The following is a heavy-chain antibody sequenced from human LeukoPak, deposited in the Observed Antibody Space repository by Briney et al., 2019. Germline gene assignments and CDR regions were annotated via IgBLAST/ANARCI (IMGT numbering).Heavy chain of an antibody. CDR1: GGSISSSSYY. V-gene: IGHV4-30-4*08. D-gene: IGHD6-19*01. CDR3: ARAIAVAGADAFDI. Sequence: SETLSLTCTVSGGSISSSSYYWGWIRQPPGKGLEWIGYIYYSGSTYYNPSLKSRVTISVDTSKNQFSLKLSSVTAADTAVYYCARAIAVAGADAFDIWGQGTMVTVSS. J-gene: IGHJ3*02. CDR2: IYYSGST.